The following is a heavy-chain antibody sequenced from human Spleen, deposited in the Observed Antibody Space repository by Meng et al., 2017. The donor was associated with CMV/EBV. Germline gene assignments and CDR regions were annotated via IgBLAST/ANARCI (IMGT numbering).Heavy chain of an antibody. CDR1: GYPFISYG. CDR2: ISGYNGRT. J-gene: IGHJ4*02. D-gene: IGHD6-13*01. CDR3: ARELAAYFDY. V-gene: IGHV1-18*01. Sequence: VSCETSGYPFISYGISWVRQAPGKGLEWMGWISGYNGRTNYAQSFQGRLTLTTDTSTSTAYMELRNLRSDDTAVYFCARELAAYFDYWGQGTLVTVSS.